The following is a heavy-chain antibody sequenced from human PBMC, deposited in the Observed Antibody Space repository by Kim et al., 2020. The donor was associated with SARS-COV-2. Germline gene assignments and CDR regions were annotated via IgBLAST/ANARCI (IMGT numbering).Heavy chain of an antibody. J-gene: IGHJ4*02. D-gene: IGHD3-22*01. CDR2: IYYSGST. V-gene: IGHV4-39*01. Sequence: SETLSLTCTVSGGSISSSSYYWGWIRQPPGKGLGWIGSIYYSGSTYYHPSLHSRVTISVDTSNNQFSLNLCPATAAATAVYYCARHLRAITMIGVVPPNYFDYWGQGTLVTVSS. CDR3: ARHLRAITMIGVVPPNYFDY. CDR1: GGSISSSSYY.